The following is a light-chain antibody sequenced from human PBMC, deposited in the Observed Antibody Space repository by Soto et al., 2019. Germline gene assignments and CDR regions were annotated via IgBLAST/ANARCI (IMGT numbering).Light chain of an antibody. CDR2: AAS. V-gene: IGKV1-9*01. J-gene: IGKJ4*01. Sequence: DIQLTQSPSFLSASVGDRVIITCRASQGISSYLAWYQQKPGKAPKLLIYAASTLQSGVPSRFSGSGSGTEFTLTISSLQPEDFATYYCQQLNSYPLLTFGGGTKVEIK. CDR1: QGISSY. CDR3: QQLNSYPLLT.